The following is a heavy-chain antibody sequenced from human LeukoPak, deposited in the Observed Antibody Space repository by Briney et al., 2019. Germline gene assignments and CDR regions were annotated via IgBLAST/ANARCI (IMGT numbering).Heavy chain of an antibody. Sequence: ASVKVSCKASGYTFTGYYMHWVRQAPGQGLEWMGWINPNSGGTNYAQKFQGRVTMTRDTSTSTAYMELSRLRSDDTAVYYCARGVSRVEMATSGFDYWGQGTLVTVSS. CDR1: GYTFTGYY. CDR3: ARGVSRVEMATSGFDY. CDR2: INPNSGGT. D-gene: IGHD5-24*01. J-gene: IGHJ4*02. V-gene: IGHV1-2*02.